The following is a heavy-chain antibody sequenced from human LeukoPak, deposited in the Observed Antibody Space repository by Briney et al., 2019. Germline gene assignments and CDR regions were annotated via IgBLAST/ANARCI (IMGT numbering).Heavy chain of an antibody. CDR2: IYYSGST. V-gene: IGHV4-31*03. Sequence: SETLSLTCTVSGGSISSGGYYWSWIRQHPGKGPEWIGYIYYSGSTYYNPSLKSRVTISVDTSRNQFSLKLSSVTAADTAVYYCARARDYDSSGYFDYWGQGTLVTVSS. CDR3: ARARDYDSSGYFDY. D-gene: IGHD3-22*01. J-gene: IGHJ4*02. CDR1: GGSISSGGYY.